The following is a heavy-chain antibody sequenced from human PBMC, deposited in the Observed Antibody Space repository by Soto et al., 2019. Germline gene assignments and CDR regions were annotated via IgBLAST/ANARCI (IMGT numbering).Heavy chain of an antibody. J-gene: IGHJ5*02. V-gene: IGHV4-34*01. Sequence: KPSETLSLTCAVYGGSFSGYYWSWIRQPPGKGLEWIGEINHSGSTNYNPSLKSRVTISVDTSKNQFSLKLSSVTAADTAVYYCARGWVNWFDPWGQGTLVTVSS. CDR3: ARGWVNWFDP. CDR1: GGSFSGYY. CDR2: INHSGST. D-gene: IGHD7-27*01.